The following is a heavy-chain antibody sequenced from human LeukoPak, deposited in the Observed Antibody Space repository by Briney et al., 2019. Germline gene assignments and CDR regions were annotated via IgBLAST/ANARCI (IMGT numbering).Heavy chain of an antibody. D-gene: IGHD3-10*01. CDR1: GSIFTNTW. CDR3: ATVNGSHWFFDY. V-gene: IGHV5-51*01. CDR2: IYPLDSDT. Sequence: GDSLKISCQGSGSIFTNTWIGWVRLVPGKGLEWMGTIYPLDSDTRYSPSFQGQVTISADKSITTAYLQWSSLRASDTAMYYCATVNGSHWFFDYWGQGTLVTVSS. J-gene: IGHJ4*02.